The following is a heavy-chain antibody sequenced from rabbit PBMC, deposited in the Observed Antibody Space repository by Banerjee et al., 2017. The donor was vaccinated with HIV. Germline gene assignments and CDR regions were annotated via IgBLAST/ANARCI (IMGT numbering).Heavy chain of an antibody. CDR2: IDTSSGST. CDR1: GFDISSYS. Sequence: QSLEESGGDLVKPEGSLTLTCTASGFDISSYSMGWVRQAPGKGLELIACIDTSSGSTWYASWAKGRFTISKTSSTTVDLKMTSLTAADTATYFCARSSDGGYLYGMDLWGPGTLVTVS. CDR3: ARSSDGGYLYGMDL. V-gene: IGHV1S40*01. J-gene: IGHJ4*01. D-gene: IGHD6-1*01.